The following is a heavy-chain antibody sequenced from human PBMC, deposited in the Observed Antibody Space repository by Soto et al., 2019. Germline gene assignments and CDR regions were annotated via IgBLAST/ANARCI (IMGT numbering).Heavy chain of an antibody. J-gene: IGHJ6*02. CDR2: INHSGST. CDR3: ARARVRYYYYGMDV. V-gene: IGHV4-34*01. Sequence: SETLSLTCAVYGGSFSGYYWSWIRQPPGKGLEWIGEINHSGSTNYNPSLKSRVTISVDTSKNQFSLKLSSVTAADTAVYYCARARVRYYYYGMDVWGQGTTVTVSS. CDR1: GGSFSGYY.